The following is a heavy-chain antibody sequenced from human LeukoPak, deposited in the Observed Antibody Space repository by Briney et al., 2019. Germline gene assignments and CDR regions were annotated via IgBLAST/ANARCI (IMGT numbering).Heavy chain of an antibody. J-gene: IGHJ6*02. D-gene: IGHD4-11*01. CDR2: TYYRSKWYN. Sequence: SQTLSLTCAISGDSFSSNSAAWNWIRQSPSRGLEWLGRTYYRSKWYNDYAVSVKSRITINPDTSKNQFSLKLSSVTAADTAVYYCASTTVTYKYYYYYYGMDVWGQGTTVTVSS. CDR1: GDSFSSNSAA. V-gene: IGHV6-1*01. CDR3: ASTTVTYKYYYYYYGMDV.